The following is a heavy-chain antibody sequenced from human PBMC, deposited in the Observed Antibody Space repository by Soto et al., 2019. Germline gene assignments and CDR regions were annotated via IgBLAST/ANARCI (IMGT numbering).Heavy chain of an antibody. V-gene: IGHV3-30*18. D-gene: IGHD3-3*01. J-gene: IGHJ6*02. CDR1: GFTFSTYG. CDR3: AKDYVLEWLRYYYGMDV. CDR2: ISYDGGNK. Sequence: GGSLRLSCAASGFTFSTYGMHWVRQAPGKGLEWVAVISYDGGNKNYADSVKGRFTISRDNSKDTLYLQMNSLRAEDTAVYYCAKDYVLEWLRYYYGMDVWGQGTTVTVSS.